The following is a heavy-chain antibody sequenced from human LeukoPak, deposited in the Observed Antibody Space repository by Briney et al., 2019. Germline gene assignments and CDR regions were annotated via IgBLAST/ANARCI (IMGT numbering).Heavy chain of an antibody. CDR3: ARGEGYFNYYTDV. Sequence: SETLSLTCTVSAYSITSGYYCGWIRQAPGKGPEWIGTFYHSRSTYYKPSLKSPVTISIETSKNKCCLKLSSMTAADTAMYYCARGEGYFNYYTDVWGKGTTVTVSS. CDR1: AYSITSGYY. V-gene: IGHV4-38-2*02. J-gene: IGHJ6*03. D-gene: IGHD1-26*01. CDR2: FYHSRST.